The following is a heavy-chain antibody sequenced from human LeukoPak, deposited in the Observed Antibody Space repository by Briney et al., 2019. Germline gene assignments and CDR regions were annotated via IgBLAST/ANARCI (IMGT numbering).Heavy chain of an antibody. Sequence: ASVKVSCKASGYTFTNYAMNWVRQAPGQGLEWMGWINTNTGNPTYAQGFTGRFVFSLDTSVSTAYLQISSLKAEDTAVYCCARGMCSDGVCYFLADYWGQGTLVTVSS. J-gene: IGHJ4*02. V-gene: IGHV7-4-1*02. CDR3: ARGMCSDGVCYFLADY. CDR1: GYTFTNYA. CDR2: INTNTGNP. D-gene: IGHD2-15*01.